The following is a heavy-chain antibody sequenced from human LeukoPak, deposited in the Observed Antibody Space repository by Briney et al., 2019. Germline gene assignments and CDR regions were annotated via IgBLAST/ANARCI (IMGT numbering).Heavy chain of an antibody. CDR3: ARMPLGIAAAGSDY. D-gene: IGHD6-13*01. V-gene: IGHV3-64*01. CDR2: ISSNGGST. CDR1: GFTFSSYA. Sequence: GGSLRLSCAASGFTFSSYAMHWVRQAPGKGLEYVSAISSNGGSTYYANSVKGRFTISRDNSKNTLYLQMGSLRAEDMAVYYRARMPLGIAAAGSDYWGQGTLVTVSS. J-gene: IGHJ4*02.